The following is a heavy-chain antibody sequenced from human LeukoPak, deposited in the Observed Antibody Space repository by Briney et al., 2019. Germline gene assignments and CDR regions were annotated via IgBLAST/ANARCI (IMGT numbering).Heavy chain of an antibody. D-gene: IGHD3-3*01. CDR2: INPNSGGT. Sequence: ASVKVSCKASGYTFTGYYMHWVRQAPGQGLEWMGWINPNSGGTNYAQKFQGRVTMTRDTSISTAYMELSRLRSDDTAVYYCARDVGDFWSGYYMDVWGKGTTVTVSS. CDR1: GYTFTGYY. V-gene: IGHV1-2*02. CDR3: ARDVGDFWSGYYMDV. J-gene: IGHJ6*04.